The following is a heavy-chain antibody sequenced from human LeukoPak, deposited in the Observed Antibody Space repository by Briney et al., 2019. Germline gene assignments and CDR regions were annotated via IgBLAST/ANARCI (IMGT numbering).Heavy chain of an antibody. CDR2: INHSGST. Sequence: SDTLSLTCAVYGGSFSGYYWSWIRQPPGKGLEWIGEINHSGSTNYNPSLKSRVTISVDTSKNQFSLKLSSVTAADTAVYYCARHRDVLLWFGESKGWFDPWGQGTLVTVSS. CDR3: ARHRDVLLWFGESKGWFDP. J-gene: IGHJ5*02. CDR1: GGSFSGYY. V-gene: IGHV4-34*01. D-gene: IGHD3-10*01.